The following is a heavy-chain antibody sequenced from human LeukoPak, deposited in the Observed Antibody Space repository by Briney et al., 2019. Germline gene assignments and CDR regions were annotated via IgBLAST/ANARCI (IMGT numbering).Heavy chain of an antibody. CDR2: IYESGST. Sequence: PSETLSLTCTVSGGSIKSHYWSWIRQTPGKGLEWIGCIYESGSTYHNPSLKSRVTISVDMSKNQFSLKVSSVTAADTGVYYCARDTVDTSDHYYVFDYWGQGTLVTVSS. J-gene: IGHJ4*02. CDR3: ARDTVDTSDHYYVFDY. D-gene: IGHD3-22*01. CDR1: GGSIKSHY. V-gene: IGHV4-59*11.